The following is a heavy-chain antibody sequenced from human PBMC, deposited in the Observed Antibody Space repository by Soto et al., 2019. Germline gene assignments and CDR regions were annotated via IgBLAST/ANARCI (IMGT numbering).Heavy chain of an antibody. CDR1: GGSISSSSYY. CDR3: ARLELDCSGGSCYHIDY. V-gene: IGHV4-39*01. J-gene: IGHJ4*02. Sequence: SETLSLTCTVSGGSISSSSYYWGWIRQPPGKGLEWIGSIYYSGSTYYNPSLKSRVTISVDTSKNQFSLKLSSVTAADTAVYYCARLELDCSGGSCYHIDYWGQGTLVTVSS. D-gene: IGHD2-15*01. CDR2: IYYSGST.